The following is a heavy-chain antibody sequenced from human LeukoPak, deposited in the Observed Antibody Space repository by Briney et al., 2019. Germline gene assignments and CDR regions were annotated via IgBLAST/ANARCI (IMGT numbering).Heavy chain of an antibody. CDR2: MNPNSGNT. CDR3: ARDLGYCSGGSCPVDY. V-gene: IGHV1-8*01. Sequence: ASVKVSCKASGYTFTSYDINWVRQATGQGLEWMGWMNPNSGNTGYAQKFQGRVTMTRNTSISTAYMELSSLRSEDTAVYYCARDLGYCSGGSCPVDYWGQGTLVTVSS. J-gene: IGHJ4*02. D-gene: IGHD2-15*01. CDR1: GYTFTSYD.